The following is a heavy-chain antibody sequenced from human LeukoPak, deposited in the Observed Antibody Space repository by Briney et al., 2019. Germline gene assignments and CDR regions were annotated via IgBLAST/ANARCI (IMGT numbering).Heavy chain of an antibody. Sequence: SETLSLTCTVSGGSISSGGYYWSWIRQHPGKGLKWIGYIYYSGSTYYNPSLKSRVTISVDTSKNQFSLKLSSVTAADTAVYYCARDDYSSSSRGYFDYWGQGTLVTVSS. CDR3: ARDDYSSSSRGYFDY. CDR1: GGSISSGGYY. J-gene: IGHJ4*02. CDR2: IYYSGST. D-gene: IGHD6-6*01. V-gene: IGHV4-31*03.